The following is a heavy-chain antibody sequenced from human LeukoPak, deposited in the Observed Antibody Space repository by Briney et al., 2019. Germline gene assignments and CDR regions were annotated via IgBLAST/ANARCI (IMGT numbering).Heavy chain of an antibody. Sequence: SETLSLTCAVYGGSFSGYYWSWIRPPPGKGLEWIGEINHSGSTNYNPSLKSRVTISVDTSKNQFSLKLSSVTAADTAVYYCARLEMATIPTFDYWGQGTLVTVSS. D-gene: IGHD5-24*01. CDR3: ARLEMATIPTFDY. CDR1: GGSFSGYY. J-gene: IGHJ4*02. CDR2: INHSGST. V-gene: IGHV4-34*01.